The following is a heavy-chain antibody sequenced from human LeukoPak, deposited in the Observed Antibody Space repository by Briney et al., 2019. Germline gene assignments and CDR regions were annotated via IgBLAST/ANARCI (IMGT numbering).Heavy chain of an antibody. Sequence: SETLSLTCSVSGGSISGYYWNWIRQPAGKGLEWIGRIYISGSTNYNPSLKGRVTMSVDTSKNQFSLKLNSVTAADTAVYYCARGNQVPGYMDVWGKGTTVTISS. J-gene: IGHJ6*03. CDR3: ARGNQVPGYMDV. CDR2: IYISGST. CDR1: GGSISGYY. V-gene: IGHV4-4*07. D-gene: IGHD2-2*01.